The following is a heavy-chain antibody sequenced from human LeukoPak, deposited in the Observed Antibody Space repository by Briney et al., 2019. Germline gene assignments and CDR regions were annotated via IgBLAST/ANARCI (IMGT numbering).Heavy chain of an antibody. CDR2: INPNSGGT. CDR1: GGTFSSYA. CDR3: ARDTAMVPGAFDI. D-gene: IGHD5-18*01. J-gene: IGHJ3*02. Sequence: ASVKVSCKASGGTFSSYAISWVRQAPGQGLEWMGWINPNSGGTNYAQKFQGRVTMTRDTSISTAYMELSRLRSDDTAVYYCARDTAMVPGAFDIWGQGTMVTVSS. V-gene: IGHV1-2*02.